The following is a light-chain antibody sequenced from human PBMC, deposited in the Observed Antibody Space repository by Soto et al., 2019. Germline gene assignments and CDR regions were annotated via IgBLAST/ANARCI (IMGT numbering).Light chain of an antibody. J-gene: IGKJ3*01. Sequence: EIVMTQSPANLSVSPGESAILSCRASQSIGSNLAWYQQKLGQDPRLLIFGASTRATRIPARFSGSGSGTEFTLTISSIQSEELAVYSCQQYNNWPITFGPGTKVD. V-gene: IGKV3-15*01. CDR2: GAS. CDR1: QSIGSN. CDR3: QQYNNWPIT.